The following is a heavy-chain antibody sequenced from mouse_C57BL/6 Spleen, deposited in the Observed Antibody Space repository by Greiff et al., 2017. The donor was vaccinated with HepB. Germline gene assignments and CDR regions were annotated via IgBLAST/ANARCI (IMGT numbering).Heavy chain of an antibody. D-gene: IGHD1-1*01. CDR3: ARFDLYYGSVYYFDY. CDR2: IDPSDSET. CDR1: GYTFTSYW. V-gene: IGHV1-52*01. J-gene: IGHJ2*01. Sequence: QVQLQQSGAELVRPGSSVKLSCKASGYTFTSYWMHWVKQRPIQGLEWIGNIDPSDSETHYNQKFKDKATLTVDKSSSTAYTQLSSLTSEDSAVSYCARFDLYYGSVYYFDYWSQGTTLTVSS.